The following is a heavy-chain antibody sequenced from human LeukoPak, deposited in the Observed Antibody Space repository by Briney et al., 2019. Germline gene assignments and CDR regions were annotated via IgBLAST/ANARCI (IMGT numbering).Heavy chain of an antibody. V-gene: IGHV3-23*01. CDR3: AKDPNLKQRSESLVGAVDC. CDR1: GFTFSSYA. J-gene: IGHJ4*02. D-gene: IGHD1-26*01. Sequence: GGSLRLSCAASGFTFSSYAVSWVRQAPGKGLEWVSAISGSGGSTYYADSVKGRFTISRDNSKNTLYLQMNSLRAEDTAVYYCAKDPNLKQRSESLVGAVDCWGQGTLVTVSS. CDR2: ISGSGGST.